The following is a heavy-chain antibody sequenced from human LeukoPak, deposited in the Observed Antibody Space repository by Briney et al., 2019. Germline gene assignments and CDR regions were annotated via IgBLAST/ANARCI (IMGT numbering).Heavy chain of an antibody. CDR3: ARDCSGRNWARDFDY. CDR2: INTNGRTI. D-gene: IGHD2-15*01. J-gene: IGHJ4*02. Sequence: GGSLRLSCAASGFIFSEYSLIWVRQAPGAGLEWVSYINTNGRTIYYADSVKGRFIMSRDNDKNSMYLQMNSLRAEDTAVYYCARDCSGRNWARDFDYWGQGTLVTVSS. V-gene: IGHV3-48*01. CDR1: GFIFSEYS.